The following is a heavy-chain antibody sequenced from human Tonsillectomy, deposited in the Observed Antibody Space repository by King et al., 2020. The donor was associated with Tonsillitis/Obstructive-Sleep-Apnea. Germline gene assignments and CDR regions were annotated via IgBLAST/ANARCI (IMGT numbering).Heavy chain of an antibody. V-gene: IGHV4-59*01. J-gene: IGHJ3*02. CDR1: GGSISSYY. CDR3: ARDMVLEAGGDAFDI. D-gene: IGHD2-8*01. CDR2: IYYSGST. Sequence: VQLQESGPGLVKPSETLSLTCTVSGGSISSYYWSWLRQPPGKGLAWIGYIYYSGSTNYNPSLKSRVTISVDTSKNQFSLKLSSVTAADTAVYYCARDMVLEAGGDAFDIWGQGTMVTVSS.